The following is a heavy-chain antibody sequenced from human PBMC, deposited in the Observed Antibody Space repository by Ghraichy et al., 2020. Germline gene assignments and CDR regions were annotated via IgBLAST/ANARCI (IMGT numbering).Heavy chain of an antibody. CDR3: ARGLYYDSSGTIRYYGMDV. Sequence: ASVKVSCKASGYTFTGYYMHWVRQAPGQGLEWMGWINPNSGGTNYAQKFQGWVTMTRDTSISTAYMELSRLRSDDTAVYYWARGLYYDSSGTIRYYGMDVWGQGTTVTVSS. CDR1: GYTFTGYY. J-gene: IGHJ6*02. CDR2: INPNSGGT. D-gene: IGHD3-22*01. V-gene: IGHV1-2*04.